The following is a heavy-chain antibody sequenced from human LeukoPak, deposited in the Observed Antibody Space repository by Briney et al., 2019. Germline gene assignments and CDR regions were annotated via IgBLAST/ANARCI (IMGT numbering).Heavy chain of an antibody. CDR2: ISYDGKDK. CDR3: AKARGSGFQRGDAFDM. D-gene: IGHD6-19*01. J-gene: IGHJ3*02. Sequence: GGSLRLSCAASGFSFSAYGMNWVRQAPGKGLEWVAFISYDGKDKYYSDSVKGRITISRDNSKSTLYVQMDSLRTEDTAVYYCAKARGSGFQRGDAFDMWGQGTRVTVSS. CDR1: GFSFSAYG. V-gene: IGHV3-30*02.